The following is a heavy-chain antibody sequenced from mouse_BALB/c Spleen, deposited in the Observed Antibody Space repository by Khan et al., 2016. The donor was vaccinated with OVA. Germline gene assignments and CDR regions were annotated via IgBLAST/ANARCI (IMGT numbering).Heavy chain of an antibody. CDR3: ARQPYNHYNIMDS. J-gene: IGHJ4*01. CDR1: GFSLTNYG. Sequence: QVQLKQSGPGLVAPSQSLSITCTISGFSLTNYGVHWVRQPPGKGLEWLVVIWNDGNTAYNSALKSRLTISKDNSKSQVFLNMNSLQTDDTAMYFCARQPYNHYNIMDSWGQGTSVTVSS. D-gene: IGHD2-10*01. CDR2: IWNDGNT. V-gene: IGHV2-6-1*01.